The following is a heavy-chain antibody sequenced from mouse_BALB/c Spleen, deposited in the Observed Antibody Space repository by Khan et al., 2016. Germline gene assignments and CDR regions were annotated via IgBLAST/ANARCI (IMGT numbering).Heavy chain of an antibody. CDR3: ARGNSYYDDDY. CDR1: GYTFTSYW. J-gene: IGHJ2*01. CDR2: IYPGDGDT. Sequence: QVRLQQSGAELARPGASVKLSCKASGYTFTSYWMQWVKQRPGQGLEWIGAIYPGDGDTRYTQKFKGKATLTADKSSSTAYMQLSSLASEDSAVYYCARGNSYYDDDYWGQGTTRTVSS. V-gene: IGHV1-87*01. D-gene: IGHD2-13*01.